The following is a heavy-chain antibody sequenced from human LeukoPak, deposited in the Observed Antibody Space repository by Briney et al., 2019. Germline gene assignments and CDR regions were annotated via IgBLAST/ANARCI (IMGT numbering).Heavy chain of an antibody. D-gene: IGHD3-3*01. J-gene: IGHJ6*02. CDR2: ISAYNGNT. CDR3: ARDRPVDDFWSGYYTRRAYYYYGMDV. Sequence: ASVKVSCKASGYTFTSYGISWVRQAPGQGLEWMGWISAYNGNTNYAQKLQGRVTMTTDTSTNTAYMELRSLRSDDTAVYYCARDRPVDDFWSGYYTRRAYYYYGMDVWGQGTTVTVSS. CDR1: GYTFTSYG. V-gene: IGHV1-18*01.